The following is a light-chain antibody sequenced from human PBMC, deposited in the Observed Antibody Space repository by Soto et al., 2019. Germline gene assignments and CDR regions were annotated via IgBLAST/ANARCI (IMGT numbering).Light chain of an antibody. J-gene: IGKJ2*01. Sequence: EIVLTQSPATLSLSPGERATLSCRASQSISSYLAWYQQKPGHAPRLLIYDASNRATGIPARFSGSGSGTDFTLTISSLEPEDVAVYYGQQRSNWPPYTFGQGTKLEIK. CDR1: QSISSY. CDR3: QQRSNWPPYT. CDR2: DAS. V-gene: IGKV3-11*01.